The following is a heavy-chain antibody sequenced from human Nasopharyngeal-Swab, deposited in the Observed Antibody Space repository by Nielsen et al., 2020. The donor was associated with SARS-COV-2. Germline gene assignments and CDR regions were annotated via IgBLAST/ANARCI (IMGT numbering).Heavy chain of an antibody. Sequence: GGSLRLSCPASGFTFSSYAMSWVRQAPGKGLEWVSIISGSGDTTYYADSVKDRFTISRDNSKNTLYLQTNSLRVGDTAVYYCAKAPYLRGLDVWGQGTTVTVSS. J-gene: IGHJ6*02. CDR1: GFTFSSYA. D-gene: IGHD2-21*01. CDR2: ISGSGDTT. V-gene: IGHV3-23*01. CDR3: AKAPYLRGLDV.